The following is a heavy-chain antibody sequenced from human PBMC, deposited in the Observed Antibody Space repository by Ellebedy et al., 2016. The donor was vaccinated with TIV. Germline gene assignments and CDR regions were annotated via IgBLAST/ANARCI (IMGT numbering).Heavy chain of an antibody. Sequence: PGGSLRLSCAASGFTFSNYSMNWVRQAPGKGLEWVSSISRSSSYIYYADSLKGRFTISRDNAKNSLYLQMNSLRVEDTAVYYCVTFGGVIARDAFDIWGQGTMVTVSS. J-gene: IGHJ3*02. CDR2: ISRSSSYI. V-gene: IGHV3-21*06. CDR1: GFTFSNYS. D-gene: IGHD3-16*02. CDR3: VTFGGVIARDAFDI.